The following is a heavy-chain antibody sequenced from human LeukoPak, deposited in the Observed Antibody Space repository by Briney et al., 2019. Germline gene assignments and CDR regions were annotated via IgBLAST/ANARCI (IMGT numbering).Heavy chain of an antibody. Sequence: PSETLSLTCSVSGGSISSSSYYWGWIRQPPGKGLEWIGTIYYSGSTYYNPSLTSRVTISVDTSKNQFSLKLSSVTAADTAVYYCARVSQKTTVTTRGRQRWFDPWGQGTLVTVSS. CDR1: GGSISSSSYY. V-gene: IGHV4-39*01. CDR3: ARVSQKTTVTTRGRQRWFDP. CDR2: IYYSGST. J-gene: IGHJ5*02. D-gene: IGHD4-11*01.